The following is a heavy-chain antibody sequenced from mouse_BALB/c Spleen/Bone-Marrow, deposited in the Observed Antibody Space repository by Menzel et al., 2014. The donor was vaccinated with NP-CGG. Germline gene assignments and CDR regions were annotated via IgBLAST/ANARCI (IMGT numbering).Heavy chain of an antibody. CDR3: ARDRNYDIHWYFDV. CDR2: IRNKAKGYTT. Sequence: EVKLVESGGGLVQPGGSLRLSCATSGLTFTDYYMSWVRQPPGKALEWLGFIRNKAKGYTTEYSASVKGRFTISRDNSQSILYLQTNILRTEDSATYYCARDRNYDIHWYFDVWDAGTTVTVSS. D-gene: IGHD1-1*01. CDR1: GLTFTDYY. V-gene: IGHV7-3*02. J-gene: IGHJ1*01.